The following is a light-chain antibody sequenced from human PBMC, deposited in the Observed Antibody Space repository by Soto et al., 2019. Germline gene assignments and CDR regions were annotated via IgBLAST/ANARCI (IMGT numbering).Light chain of an antibody. CDR3: ETWDSNTWL. Sequence: QSVLNLSSSASASLGSSVKLTCTLSSGHRTYIIAWHQQQPGKAPRYLMKVEGSGNYDKGTGVPNRFSGSSSGADRCLTSSILQFEYDAHYYCETWDSNTWLFGGGTTVTVL. CDR2: VEGSGNY. V-gene: IGLV4-60*02. J-gene: IGLJ3*02. CDR1: SGHRTYI.